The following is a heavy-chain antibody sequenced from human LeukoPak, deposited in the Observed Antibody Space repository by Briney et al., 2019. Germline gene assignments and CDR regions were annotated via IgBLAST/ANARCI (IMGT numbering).Heavy chain of an antibody. CDR1: GYSISSGYY. Sequence: SETLSLTCTVSGYSISSGYYWGWIRQPPGKGLEWIGSIYHSGSTYYNPSLKSRVTISVDTSKNQFSLKLSSVTAADTAVYYCAREQLGKFGYWGQGTLVTVSS. CDR2: IYHSGST. CDR3: AREQLGKFGY. V-gene: IGHV4-38-2*02. D-gene: IGHD6-13*01. J-gene: IGHJ4*02.